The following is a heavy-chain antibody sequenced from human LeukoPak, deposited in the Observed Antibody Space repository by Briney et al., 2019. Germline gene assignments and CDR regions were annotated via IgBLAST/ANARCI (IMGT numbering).Heavy chain of an antibody. J-gene: IGHJ4*02. D-gene: IGHD5-24*01. CDR2: IYYSGST. Sequence: PSETLSLTCTVSGGSISSYYWSCIRQPPGKGLEWIGYIYYSGSTNYNPSLKSRVTISVDTSKNQFSLKLSSVTAADTAVYYCARGEMATSFDYWGQGTLVTVSS. V-gene: IGHV4-59*01. CDR1: GGSISSYY. CDR3: ARGEMATSFDY.